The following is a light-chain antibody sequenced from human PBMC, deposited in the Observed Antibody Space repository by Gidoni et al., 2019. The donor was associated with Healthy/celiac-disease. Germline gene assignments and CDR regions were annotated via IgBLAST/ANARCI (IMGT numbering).Light chain of an antibody. CDR1: SSNIGSNY. CDR3: AAWDDSLSGPV. CDR2: RNN. J-gene: IGLJ3*02. Sequence: QSVMTQPPSASGTPGQRVTLPCSGSSSNIGSNYVYWYQQLPGTAPKLLIYRNNQRPSWVPDRFSGSKSGTSASLAIGGLRSEDEADYYCAAWDDSLSGPVFGGGTKLTVL. V-gene: IGLV1-47*01.